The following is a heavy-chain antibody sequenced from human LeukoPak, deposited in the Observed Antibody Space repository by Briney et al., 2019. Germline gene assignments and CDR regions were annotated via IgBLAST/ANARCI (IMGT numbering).Heavy chain of an antibody. Sequence: PGGSLRLSCAASGFTFSSYSMNWVRQAPGKGLEWVSSISSSSSYIYYADSVKGRFTISRDNAKNSLYLQMNSLRAEDTAVYYCARAPYILTGTFDYWGQGTLVTVSS. D-gene: IGHD3-9*01. V-gene: IGHV3-21*01. CDR1: GFTFSSYS. CDR3: ARAPYILTGTFDY. CDR2: ISSSSSYI. J-gene: IGHJ4*02.